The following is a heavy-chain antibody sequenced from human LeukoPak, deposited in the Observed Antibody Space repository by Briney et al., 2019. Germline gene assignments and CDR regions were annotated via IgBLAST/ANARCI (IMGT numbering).Heavy chain of an antibody. Sequence: SSQTLSLTCTVSGGSISSGRYYWSWIRQPAGKGLEWIGRIYTSGSTNYNPSLKSRVTISVDTSKNQFSLKLSSVTAADTAVYYCARDRDGYNDYWGQGTLVTVSS. CDR3: ARDRDGYNDY. CDR1: GGSISSGRYY. D-gene: IGHD5-24*01. J-gene: IGHJ4*02. V-gene: IGHV4-61*02. CDR2: IYTSGST.